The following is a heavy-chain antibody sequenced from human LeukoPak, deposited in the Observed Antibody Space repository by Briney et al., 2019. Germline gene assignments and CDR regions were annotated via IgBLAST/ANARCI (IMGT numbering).Heavy chain of an antibody. CDR1: GGSISSYY. V-gene: IGHV4-59*01. CDR2: THYSGST. J-gene: IGHJ2*01. D-gene: IGHD3-9*01. Sequence: SETLSLTCTVSGGSISSYYWSWIRQPPGKRLEWIGYTHYSGSTDKNPSLWSRVTISVDTSKNQISLKLSSVTAADTAVYYCGRRTFYDTLTGYKYWYFDLWGRGTLVTVSS. CDR3: GRRTFYDTLTGYKYWYFDL.